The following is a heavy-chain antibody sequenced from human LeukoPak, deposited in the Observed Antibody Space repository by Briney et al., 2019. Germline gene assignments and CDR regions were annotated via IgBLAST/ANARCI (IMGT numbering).Heavy chain of an antibody. CDR1: GFTFSTSA. CDR3: ANLRRTQADAFDI. V-gene: IGHV3-23*01. CDR2: ISGSGGST. J-gene: IGHJ3*02. D-gene: IGHD2-2*01. Sequence: GGSLRLSCAASGFTFSTSAMSWVRQAPGKGLEWVSAISGSGGSTYYADSVKGRFTISRDNSKNTLYLQMNSLRAEDTAVYYCANLRRTQADAFDIWGQGTMVTVSS.